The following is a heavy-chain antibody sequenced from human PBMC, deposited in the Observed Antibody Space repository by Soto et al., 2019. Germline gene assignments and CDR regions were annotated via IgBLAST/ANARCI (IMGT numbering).Heavy chain of an antibody. D-gene: IGHD6-13*01. CDR1: GFSFSSYW. J-gene: IGHJ2*01. V-gene: IGHV3-74*01. Sequence: EVQLVESGGGLVQPGWSLRLSCAASGFSFSSYWMHWVRQAPGKGLVWVSRINSDGSRTNYADSVKGRFTISRDNAKNTVYLQMNSLRAEESAVYYCARGAAGRWFFDLWGRGPLVTVSS. CDR3: ARGAAGRWFFDL. CDR2: INSDGSRT.